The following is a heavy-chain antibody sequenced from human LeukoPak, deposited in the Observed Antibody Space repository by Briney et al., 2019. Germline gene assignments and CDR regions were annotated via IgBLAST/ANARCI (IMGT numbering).Heavy chain of an antibody. Sequence: SETLSLTCAAYGGSFSGYYWSWIRQPPGKGLEWIGEINHSGSTNYNPSLKSRVTISVDTSKNQFSLRLSSVTAADTAIYYCAREGRDYYDGSGYSPDYWGQGTLVTVSS. J-gene: IGHJ4*02. CDR3: AREGRDYYDGSGYSPDY. CDR2: INHSGST. CDR1: GGSFSGYY. V-gene: IGHV4-34*01. D-gene: IGHD3-22*01.